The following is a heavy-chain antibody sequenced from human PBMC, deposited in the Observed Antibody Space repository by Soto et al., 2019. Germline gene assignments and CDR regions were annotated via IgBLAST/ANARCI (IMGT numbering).Heavy chain of an antibody. CDR1: GYTFIGYY. J-gene: IGHJ6*02. V-gene: IGHV1-2*04. CDR2: IDPNSGGT. D-gene: IGHD3-10*01. Sequence: QVQLVQSGAEVKKTGASVKVSCKASGYTFIGYYIHWVRQAPGQGLEWIGWIDPNSGGTNYAQRFEGWVTMTRDRSISTADMELRRLKSDDTSVYYCERVGGGLASLGYYGMDVWGQGTTVTVSS. CDR3: ERVGGGLASLGYYGMDV.